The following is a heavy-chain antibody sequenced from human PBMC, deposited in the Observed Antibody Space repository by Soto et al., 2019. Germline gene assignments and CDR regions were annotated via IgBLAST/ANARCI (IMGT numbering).Heavy chain of an antibody. CDR1: GFIFNDYY. D-gene: IGHD4-17*01. V-gene: IGHV3-11*06. Sequence: GSLRLSCAASGFIFNDYYMILIRQAPGKGLEWLSNISGSSGSKKYADAGKGRFTISRDNAKKSLYLEMHSLRAEDTAVYYCARYAAEVTTFFDHWGQGTLVTVSS. CDR3: ARYAAEVTTFFDH. J-gene: IGHJ4*02. CDR2: ISGSSGSK.